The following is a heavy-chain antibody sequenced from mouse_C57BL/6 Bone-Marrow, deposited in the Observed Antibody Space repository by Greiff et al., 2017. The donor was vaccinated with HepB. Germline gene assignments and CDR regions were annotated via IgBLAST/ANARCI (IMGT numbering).Heavy chain of an antibody. CDR1: GYTFTSYW. Sequence: QVQLQQPGAELVMPGASVKLSCKASGYTFTSYWMHWVKQRPGQGLEWIGEIDPSDSYTNYNQKFKGKSTLTVDKSSSTAYMQLSSLTSEDSAVYYCAREGDYWGQGTSVTVSS. J-gene: IGHJ4*01. V-gene: IGHV1-69*01. CDR3: AREGDY. CDR2: IDPSDSYT.